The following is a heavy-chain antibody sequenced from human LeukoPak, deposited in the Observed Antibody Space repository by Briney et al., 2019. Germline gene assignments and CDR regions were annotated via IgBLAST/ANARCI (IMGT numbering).Heavy chain of an antibody. J-gene: IGHJ3*02. CDR3: ARELRRPYYYDSSGKQDAFDI. CDR2: ISSSSSYI. CDR1: GFTFSSYS. Sequence: GGSLRLSCAASGFTFSSYSMNWVREAPGKGLEWVSSISSSSSYIYYADSVKGRFTISRDNAKNSLYLQMNSLRAEDTAVYYCARELRRPYYYDSSGKQDAFDIWGQGTMVTVSS. D-gene: IGHD3-22*01. V-gene: IGHV3-21*01.